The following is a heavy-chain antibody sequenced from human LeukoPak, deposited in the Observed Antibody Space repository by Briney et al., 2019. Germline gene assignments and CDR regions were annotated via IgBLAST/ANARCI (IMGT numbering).Heavy chain of an antibody. J-gene: IGHJ6*03. CDR2: IKQDGSEK. D-gene: IGHD4-23*01. CDR3: ARDPGDYGGSYYYYYMDV. V-gene: IGHV3-7*03. Sequence: PGGSLRLSCAASGFTFSSYWMSWVRQAPGKGLEWVANIKQDGSEKYYVDSVKGRFTISRDNAKNSLYLQMNSLRAEDTALYYCARDPGDYGGSYYYYYMDVWGKGTTVTVSS. CDR1: GFTFSSYW.